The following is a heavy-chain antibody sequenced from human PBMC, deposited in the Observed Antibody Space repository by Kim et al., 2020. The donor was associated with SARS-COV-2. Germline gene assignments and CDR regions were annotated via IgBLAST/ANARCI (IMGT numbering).Heavy chain of an antibody. CDR3: ARGSFQQGFDP. CDR1: GFTFSSYW. J-gene: IGHJ5*02. Sequence: GGSLRLSCEASGFTFSSYWMNWVRQGPGKGLVWVSRIKSDGSDTHYADSVKGRFTISRDNAKNTLHLQLNSLGVEDTAIYYCARGSFQQGFDPWGQGTLVTVP. CDR2: IKSDGSDT. V-gene: IGHV3-74*01. D-gene: IGHD6-13*01.